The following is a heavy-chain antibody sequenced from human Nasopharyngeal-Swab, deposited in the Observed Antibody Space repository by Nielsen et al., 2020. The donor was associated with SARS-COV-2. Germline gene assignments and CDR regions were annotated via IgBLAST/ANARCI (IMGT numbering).Heavy chain of an antibody. CDR1: GFSITYRF. CDR3: ASGQCINGVCNPTDGLDV. Sequence: SVKVSCKASGFSITYRFLHWMRQAPGQALEWMGWITPFNGNATYAQKFQGRVSITRDGSRTTASLELSSLGPDDTAMYFCASGQCINGVCNPTDGLDVWGQGTSVTVS. CDR2: ITPFNGNA. V-gene: IGHV1-45*02. J-gene: IGHJ6*02. D-gene: IGHD2-8*01.